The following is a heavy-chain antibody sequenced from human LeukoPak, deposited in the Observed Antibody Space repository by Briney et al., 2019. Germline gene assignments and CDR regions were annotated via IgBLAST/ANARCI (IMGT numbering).Heavy chain of an antibody. CDR1: GYTFTSYY. Sequence: ASVKVSCKASGYTFTSYYMHWVRQAPGQGLEWMGWINPNSGGTNYAQKFQGRVTMTRDTSISTAYMELSRLRSDDTAVYYCARAGYSGYEHSYYYYYMDVWGKGTTVTVSS. J-gene: IGHJ6*03. D-gene: IGHD5-12*01. CDR3: ARAGYSGYEHSYYYYYMDV. V-gene: IGHV1-2*02. CDR2: INPNSGGT.